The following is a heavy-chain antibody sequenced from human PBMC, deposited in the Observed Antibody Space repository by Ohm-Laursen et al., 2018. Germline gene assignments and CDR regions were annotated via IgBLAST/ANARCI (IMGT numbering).Heavy chain of an antibody. D-gene: IGHD6-19*01. CDR3: ARGSGFFKLDV. Sequence: SETLSLTCVVNGESSSGYFWNWIRQPPGKGLEWIGEINQSGSTKYNPSLKRRVTLSADSSNSQFSLRLISVTAADTATYYCARGSGFFKLDVWGQGTTVTVSS. CDR2: INQSGST. V-gene: IGHV4-34*01. CDR1: GESSSGYF. J-gene: IGHJ6*02.